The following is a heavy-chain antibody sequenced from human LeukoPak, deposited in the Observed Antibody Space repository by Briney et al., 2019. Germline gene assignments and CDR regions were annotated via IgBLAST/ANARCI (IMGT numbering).Heavy chain of an antibody. CDR3: VRGIGGDYDFDY. V-gene: IGHV3-21*01. J-gene: IGHJ4*02. CDR1: GFTFSSFS. D-gene: IGHD2-21*02. Sequence: GGSLRLSCAASGFTFSSFSMNWVRQAPGKGLEWVSSISGVGTYKYYADSLKGRFTISRDNAKNSLYLQMDSLRAEDTAMYYCVRGIGGDYDFDYWGQGTLVTVFS. CDR2: ISGVGTYK.